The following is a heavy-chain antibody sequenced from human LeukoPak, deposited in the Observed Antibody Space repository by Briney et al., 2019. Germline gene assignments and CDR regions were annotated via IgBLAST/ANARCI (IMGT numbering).Heavy chain of an antibody. CDR2: IRGSGGST. CDR1: GFTFSSYA. V-gene: IGHV3-23*01. Sequence: PGGSLRLSCAASGFTFSSYAMSWVRQAPGKGLEWVSGIRGSGGSTYYADSVKGRFTISRDNSKNTLYLQMNSLRAEDTAVYYCAKDGSWYSSSPNWFDPWGQGTLVTVSS. D-gene: IGHD6-19*01. J-gene: IGHJ5*02. CDR3: AKDGSWYSSSPNWFDP.